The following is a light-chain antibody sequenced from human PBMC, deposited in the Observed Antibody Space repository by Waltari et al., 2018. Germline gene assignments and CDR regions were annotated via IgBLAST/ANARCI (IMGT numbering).Light chain of an antibody. CDR3: QSYDNGLRGRV. V-gene: IGLV1-40*01. Sequence: QSVLTQPPSVSGAPGQRVTISCTGSSSNIGAGYDVHWYQQVPGTATKLLIYGNNDRPAGRPDLFSGSKSGTSAALAITGLQADDEADYDSQSYDNGLRGRVFGGGTKVTVL. CDR2: GNN. CDR1: SSNIGAGYD. J-gene: IGLJ3*02.